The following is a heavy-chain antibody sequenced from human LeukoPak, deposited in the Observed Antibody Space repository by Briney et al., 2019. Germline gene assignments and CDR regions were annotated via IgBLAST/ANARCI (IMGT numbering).Heavy chain of an antibody. Sequence: VASVKVSCKASGYTFTSYDINWVRQATGQGLEWMGWMNPNSGNTGYAQKFQGRVTMTRNTSISTAYMELSSLRSEDTAVYYCARVRIAARPWWFDPWGQGTLVTVPS. J-gene: IGHJ5*02. CDR1: GYTFTSYD. V-gene: IGHV1-8*01. D-gene: IGHD6-6*01. CDR2: MNPNSGNT. CDR3: ARVRIAARPWWFDP.